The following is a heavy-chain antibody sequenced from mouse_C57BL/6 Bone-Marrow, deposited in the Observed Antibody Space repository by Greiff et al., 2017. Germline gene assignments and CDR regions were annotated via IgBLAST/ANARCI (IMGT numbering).Heavy chain of an antibody. Sequence: QVQLKESGAELARPGASVKLSCKASGYTFTSYGISWVKQRTGQGLEWIGEIYPRSGNTYYNEKFKGKATLTADTSSNTAYLQLSSLTSEDTAVYYCTTVVHYWGQGTTLTVSS. CDR3: TTVVHY. CDR1: GYTFTSYG. V-gene: IGHV1-81*01. D-gene: IGHD1-1*01. CDR2: IYPRSGNT. J-gene: IGHJ2*01.